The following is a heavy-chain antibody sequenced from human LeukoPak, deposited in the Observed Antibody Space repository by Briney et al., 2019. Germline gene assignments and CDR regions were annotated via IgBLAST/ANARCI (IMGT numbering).Heavy chain of an antibody. Sequence: GGSLRLSCAASGFTFSSYWMNWARQAPGKGLEWVSTISVSGDSTYYADSVKGRFTISRDNSKITLYLQMNSLRAEDTAVYYCAKDRLSNGDPAAYWGQGTLVTVSS. CDR2: ISVSGDST. V-gene: IGHV3-23*01. CDR1: GFTFSSYW. CDR3: AKDRLSNGDPAAY. J-gene: IGHJ4*02. D-gene: IGHD4-17*01.